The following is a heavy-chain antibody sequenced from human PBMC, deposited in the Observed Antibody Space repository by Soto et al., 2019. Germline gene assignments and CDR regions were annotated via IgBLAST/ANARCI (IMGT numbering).Heavy chain of an antibody. Sequence: SGPTLVNPPQTLTLTCTFSGFSLSTSGVGVGWIRQPPGKALEWLALIYWDDDKRYSPSLKSRLTITKDTSKNQVVLTMTNMDPVDTATYYCAHRRRYYYDSSGYPGTNWFDPWGQGTLVTVSS. V-gene: IGHV2-5*02. CDR2: IYWDDDK. D-gene: IGHD3-22*01. CDR1: GFSLSTSGVG. CDR3: AHRRRYYYDSSGYPGTNWFDP. J-gene: IGHJ5*02.